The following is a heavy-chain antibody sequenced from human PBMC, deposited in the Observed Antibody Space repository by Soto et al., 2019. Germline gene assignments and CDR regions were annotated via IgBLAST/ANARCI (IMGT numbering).Heavy chain of an antibody. J-gene: IGHJ4*02. CDR1: GTSISSTNYY. CDR3: ARSDGRY. V-gene: IGHV4-39*01. CDR2: IYYTGMT. Sequence: PSETLSLTCTVSGTSISSTNYYWGWIRQPPGKGLEWITSIYYTGMTYYNPSLKSRVTISVDTSKNQFSLKLSSVTAADRAVYYCARSDGRYWGQGTLVTVSS.